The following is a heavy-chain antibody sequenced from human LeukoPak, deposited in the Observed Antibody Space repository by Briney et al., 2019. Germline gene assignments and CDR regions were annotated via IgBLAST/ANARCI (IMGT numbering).Heavy chain of an antibody. CDR2: IYYSGST. D-gene: IGHD5-12*01. Sequence: SETLSLTCTVSGGSISSSSYYWGWIRQPPGKGLEWIGSIYYSGSTYYNPSLKSRVTISVDTSKNQFSLKLSSVTAADTAVYYCATRGLPQYHYYYYMDVWGKGTTVTVSS. CDR1: GGSISSSSYY. V-gene: IGHV4-39*07. CDR3: ATRGLPQYHYYYYMDV. J-gene: IGHJ6*03.